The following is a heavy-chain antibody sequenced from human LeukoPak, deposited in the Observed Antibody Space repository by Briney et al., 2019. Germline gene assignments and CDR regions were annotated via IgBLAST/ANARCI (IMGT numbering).Heavy chain of an antibody. Sequence: PGGSLRLSCAASGFTFSSYWMHWVRQAPGKGLVWVSRINSDGSSTSYADSVKGRFTISRDNAKNTLYLQMNSLRAEDTAVYYCARDRVYYDFWSGRSDYYYYGMDVWGQGTTVTVSS. V-gene: IGHV3-74*01. CDR2: INSDGSST. CDR3: ARDRVYYDFWSGRSDYYYYGMDV. CDR1: GFTFSSYW. D-gene: IGHD3-3*01. J-gene: IGHJ6*02.